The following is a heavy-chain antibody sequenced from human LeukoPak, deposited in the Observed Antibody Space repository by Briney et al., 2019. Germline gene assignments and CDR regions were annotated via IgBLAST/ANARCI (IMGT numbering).Heavy chain of an antibody. CDR1: GYSFTNHW. CDR2: IYPDDSDT. V-gene: IGHV5-51*01. CDR3: ARRYCSSTSCLFQFDP. J-gene: IGHJ5*02. D-gene: IGHD2-2*01. Sequence: GESLKISCKGSGYSFTNHWIGWVRQMPGKGLGLMGIIYPDDSDTRYSPSFQGQVTISADKSINTAYLQWSSLKASDTAMYYCARRYCSSTSCLFQFDPWGLGTLVTVSS.